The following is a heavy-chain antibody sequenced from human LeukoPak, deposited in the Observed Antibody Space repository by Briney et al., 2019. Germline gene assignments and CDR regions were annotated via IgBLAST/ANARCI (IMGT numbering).Heavy chain of an antibody. D-gene: IGHD6-19*01. J-gene: IGHJ4*02. V-gene: IGHV4-59*01. CDR1: GGSISNSY. CDR3: ARESYSSGWYVY. CDR2: IYYTGST. Sequence: PSETLSLTCTVSGGSISNSYWSWIRQPPGKGLEWIGYIYYTGSTNYNPSLKSRVTISVDTSKNHFSLKLSSVTAADTAVYYCARESYSSGWYVYWGQGTLVTVSS.